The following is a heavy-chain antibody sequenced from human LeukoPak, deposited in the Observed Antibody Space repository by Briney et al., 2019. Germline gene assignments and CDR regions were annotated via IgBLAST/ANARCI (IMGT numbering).Heavy chain of an antibody. V-gene: IGHV1-8*03. Sequence: ASVKVSCKASGYTFTSYDINWVRQDTGQGLEWMGWMNPNSGNTGYAQKFQGRVTITRNTSISTAYMELSSLRSEDTAVYYCTRGLGPYGSGTWSFDYWGQGTLVTVSS. D-gene: IGHD3-10*01. J-gene: IGHJ4*02. CDR2: MNPNSGNT. CDR1: GYTFTSYD. CDR3: TRGLGPYGSGTWSFDY.